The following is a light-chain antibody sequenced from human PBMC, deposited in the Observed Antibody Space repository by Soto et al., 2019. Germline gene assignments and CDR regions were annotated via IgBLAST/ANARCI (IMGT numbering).Light chain of an antibody. J-gene: IGLJ1*01. Sequence: QSVLTQPASVSGSPGQSITISCTGTSSDVGSYNLVSWYQQHPGKAPKLMIYEGSKRPSGVSNRFSDSKSGNTASLTISGLQAEDEADYYCCSYAGSSTFFYVFGTGTKLTVL. CDR3: CSYAGSSTFFYV. CDR1: SSDVGSYNL. CDR2: EGS. V-gene: IGLV2-23*03.